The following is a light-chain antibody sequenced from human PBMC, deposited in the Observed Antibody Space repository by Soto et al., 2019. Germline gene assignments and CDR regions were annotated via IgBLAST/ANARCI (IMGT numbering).Light chain of an antibody. CDR1: SSDIGSYNY. J-gene: IGLJ1*01. CDR2: DVT. CDR3: SSYKSTSTPYV. V-gene: IGLV2-14*03. Sequence: QSVLNQPASVSGSPGQSITISCTGTSSDIGSYNYVSWYQQHPGKAPKLIIYDVTNRPAGISSRFSASKSGDTASLTISVLQADDEADYFCSSYKSTSTPYVFGTGTKVTVL.